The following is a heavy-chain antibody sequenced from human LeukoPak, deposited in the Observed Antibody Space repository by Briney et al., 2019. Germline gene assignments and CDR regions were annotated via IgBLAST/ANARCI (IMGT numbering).Heavy chain of an antibody. D-gene: IGHD1-26*01. CDR3: ARHRGVSYYDAFDI. CDR2: IYHSGDT. J-gene: IGHJ3*02. CDR1: GDSIRNYC. Sequence: SETLSLTCSVSGDSIRNYCWSWIRQPPGKGLEWIAYIYHSGDTNYNPSLKSRVTISLDTSKNQFSLNLRSVTAADTAVYYCARHRGVSYYDAFDIWGQGTVVTVSS. V-gene: IGHV4-59*08.